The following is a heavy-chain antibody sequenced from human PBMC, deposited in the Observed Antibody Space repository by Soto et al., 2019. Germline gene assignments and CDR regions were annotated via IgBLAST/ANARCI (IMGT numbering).Heavy chain of an antibody. Sequence: QLLESGGVLVQPGGSLRVHCVASGFTFGDYAMSWVRQAPGKGLEWVSSIGGGGTDTDYAASMKGRFTISRDSAKSTLYLKMNHLRVEHTAVYDCAKDAVPYNGEWDWFDSWGQGTLVTVSS. V-gene: IGHV3-23*01. J-gene: IGHJ5*01. CDR2: IGGGGTDT. D-gene: IGHD3-10*01. CDR1: GFTFGDYA. CDR3: AKDAVPYNGEWDWFDS.